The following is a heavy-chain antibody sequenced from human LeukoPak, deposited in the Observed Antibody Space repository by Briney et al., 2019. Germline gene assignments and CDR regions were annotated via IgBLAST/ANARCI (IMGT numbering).Heavy chain of an antibody. CDR2: FSFDGSTQ. J-gene: IGHJ4*02. CDR1: VSPLVTDT. V-gene: IGHV3-30*18. CDR3: AKDKAGFSGYDYLFDY. Sequence: GGSPRHSSAKPLVSPLVTDTCGGRQAPGKGLGWGALFSFDGSTQSYEASVKGRFTISRDNSLNTLYLQMNSLRTEDTAVYYCAKDKAGFSGYDYLFDYWGQGTLVTVSS. D-gene: IGHD5-12*01.